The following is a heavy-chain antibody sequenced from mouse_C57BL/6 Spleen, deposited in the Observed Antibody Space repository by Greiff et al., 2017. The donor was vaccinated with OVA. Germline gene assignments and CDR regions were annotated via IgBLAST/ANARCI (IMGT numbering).Heavy chain of an antibody. V-gene: IGHV2-6*03. Sequence: QVQLKESGPGLVAPSQSLSITCTVSGFSFTSYGVHWVRQPPGKGLEWLVVIWSDGSTTYNSALKSRLSISKDNSKSQVFLKMNSLQTDDTAMYYCARYDYDGYAMDYWGQGTSVTVSS. J-gene: IGHJ4*01. CDR2: IWSDGST. CDR1: GFSFTSYG. D-gene: IGHD2-4*01. CDR3: ARYDYDGYAMDY.